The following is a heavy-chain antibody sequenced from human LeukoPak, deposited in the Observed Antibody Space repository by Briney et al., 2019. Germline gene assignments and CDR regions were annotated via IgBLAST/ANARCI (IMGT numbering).Heavy chain of an antibody. Sequence: SETLSLTCTVSGGSISSSSYYWGWIRQPPGKGLEWIGSIYYSGSTYYHPSLKSRVTISVDTSKNQFSLKLSSVTAADTAVYYCARSPRGGAVAGPMAFDYWGQGTLVTVSS. J-gene: IGHJ4*02. CDR2: IYYSGST. CDR3: ARSPRGGAVAGPMAFDY. CDR1: GGSISSSSYY. D-gene: IGHD6-19*01. V-gene: IGHV4-39*07.